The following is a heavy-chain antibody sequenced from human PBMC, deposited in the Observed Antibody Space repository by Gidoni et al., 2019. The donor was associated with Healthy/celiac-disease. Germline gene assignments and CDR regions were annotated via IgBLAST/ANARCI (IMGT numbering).Heavy chain of an antibody. CDR2: ICYSGST. D-gene: IGHD3-9*01. Sequence: QVQLQESGPGLVKPSETLSLTCTITGGSISSYYWSWIRQPPGKGLEWIGYICYSGSTNYNPSLKSRVTISVDTSKNQFSLKLSSVTAADTAVYYCARSNNWLLQGYYFDYWGQGTLVTVSS. CDR1: GGSISSYY. J-gene: IGHJ4*02. V-gene: IGHV4-59*01. CDR3: ARSNNWLLQGYYFDY.